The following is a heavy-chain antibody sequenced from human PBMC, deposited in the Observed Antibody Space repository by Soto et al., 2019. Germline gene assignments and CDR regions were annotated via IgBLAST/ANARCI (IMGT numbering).Heavy chain of an antibody. CDR2: ISATGAST. Sequence: EVQLLESGGGLVQPGGSLRLSCAASGFTFSSYAMSWVRQAPGKGLEWVSAISATGASTYYADSVKGRFTISRDNPKNMVYLQMNPLRDEDTAVYYCAKDRSGRGSSGFDIWGQGTMGTVSS. CDR1: GFTFSSYA. V-gene: IGHV3-23*01. CDR3: AKDRSGRGSSGFDI. J-gene: IGHJ3*02. D-gene: IGHD6-6*01.